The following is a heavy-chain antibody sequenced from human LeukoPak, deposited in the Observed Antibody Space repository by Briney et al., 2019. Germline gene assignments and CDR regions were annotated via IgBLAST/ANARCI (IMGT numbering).Heavy chain of an antibody. J-gene: IGHJ5*02. V-gene: IGHV4-59*01. CDR3: ARVRSISVADTVWFDP. CDR2: IYYSGST. CDR1: GGSISSYY. Sequence: SETLSLTCTVSGGSISSYYWSWIRQPPGKGLEWIGYIYYSGSTNYNPSLKSRVTISVDTSKNQFSLKLSSVTAADTAVYYCARVRSISVADTVWFDPWGQGTLVTVSS. D-gene: IGHD6-19*01.